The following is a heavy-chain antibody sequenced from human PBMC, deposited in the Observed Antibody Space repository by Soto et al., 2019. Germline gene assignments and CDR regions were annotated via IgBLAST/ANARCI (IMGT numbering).Heavy chain of an antibody. Sequence: SETLSLTCTASGGSITSYYWSWIRQPPGKGLEWIGYIYYSGSTNYNPSLKSRVTISVDTSKNQFSLKLSSVTAADTAVYYCAREYYGRAFDYWGQGTLVTVSS. J-gene: IGHJ4*02. CDR1: GGSITSYY. CDR2: IYYSGST. V-gene: IGHV4-59*01. CDR3: AREYYGRAFDY. D-gene: IGHD3-10*02.